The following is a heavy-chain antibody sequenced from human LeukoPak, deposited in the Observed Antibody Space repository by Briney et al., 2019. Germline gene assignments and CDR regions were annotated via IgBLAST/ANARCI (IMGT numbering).Heavy chain of an antibody. D-gene: IGHD2-21*02. CDR1: GFTFSNYG. CDR2: ISYDGSNK. V-gene: IGHV3-30*03. Sequence: GGSLRLSCAASGFTFSNYGMHWVRQAPGKGLEWVAVISYDGSNKYYADSVKGRFTISRDNSKNTLYLQMNSLRAEDTAVYYCASSDKGTAPYGMDVWGQGTTVTVSS. J-gene: IGHJ6*02. CDR3: ASSDKGTAPYGMDV.